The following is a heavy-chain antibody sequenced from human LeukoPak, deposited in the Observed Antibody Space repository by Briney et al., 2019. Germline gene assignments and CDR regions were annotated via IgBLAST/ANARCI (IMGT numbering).Heavy chain of an antibody. J-gene: IGHJ4*02. CDR1: GFTFSSYS. CDR3: ARDRITMVRRFDY. Sequence: GGSLRLSCAASGFTFSSYSMNWVRQAPGKGLEWVSSISSSSSYIYYADSVKGRFTISRDNAENSLYLQMNSLRAEDTAVYYCARDRITMVRRFDYWGQGTLVTVSS. D-gene: IGHD3-10*01. V-gene: IGHV3-21*01. CDR2: ISSSSSYI.